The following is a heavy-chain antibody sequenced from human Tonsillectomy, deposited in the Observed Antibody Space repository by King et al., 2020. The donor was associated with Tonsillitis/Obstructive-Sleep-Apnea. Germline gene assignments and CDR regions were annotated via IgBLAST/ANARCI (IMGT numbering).Heavy chain of an antibody. J-gene: IGHJ6*02. CDR1: GYTFTGYY. CDR2: INHNSGGT. Sequence: QLVQSGAEVKKPGASGKVSCKASGYTFTGYYVHWVRQAPGQGLEWMGWINHNSGGTKDAQKFQVRVTMTRETSINTVYMELSRLRSDDTAVYYCARGGSNGNEGAYYGLDVWGQGTTVTVSS. D-gene: IGHD1-1*01. V-gene: IGHV1-2*02. CDR3: ARGGSNGNEGAYYGLDV.